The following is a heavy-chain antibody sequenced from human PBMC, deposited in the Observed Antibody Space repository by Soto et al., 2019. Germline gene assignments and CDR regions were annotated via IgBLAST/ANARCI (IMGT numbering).Heavy chain of an antibody. V-gene: IGHV1-8*01. CDR1: GYTFTSYD. CDR2: MNPNSGNT. D-gene: IGHD3-10*01. CDR3: ASTGRLGGYYYYGMDV. J-gene: IGHJ6*02. Sequence: ASVKVSCKASGYTFTSYDINWVRQATGQGLERMGWMNPNSGNTGYAQKFQGRVTMTRNTSISTAYMELSSLRSEDTAVYYCASTGRLGGYYYYGMDVWGQGTTVTVSS.